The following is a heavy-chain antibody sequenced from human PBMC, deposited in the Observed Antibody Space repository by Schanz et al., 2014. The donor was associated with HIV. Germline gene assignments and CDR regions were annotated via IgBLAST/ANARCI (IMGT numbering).Heavy chain of an antibody. Sequence: QVQLVQSGAEVREPGASVRVSCKASGYTFTNYYIHWVRQAPGQGLEWMGGIIPIFATPNYAQKFQGRVTITADESTSTAYMELSSLRSDDTAMYYCARGLKDSSSSEAFHIWGQGTLVTVSA. D-gene: IGHD6-6*01. J-gene: IGHJ4*02. CDR1: GYTFTNYY. V-gene: IGHV1-69*01. CDR2: IIPIFATP. CDR3: ARGLKDSSSSEAFHI.